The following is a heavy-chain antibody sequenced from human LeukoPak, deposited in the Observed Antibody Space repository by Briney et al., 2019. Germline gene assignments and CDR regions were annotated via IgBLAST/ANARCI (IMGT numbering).Heavy chain of an antibody. CDR2: GYTSGNT. CDR1: GGSIRSYY. D-gene: IGHD6-19*01. V-gene: IGHV4-4*07. Sequence: SETLSLTCTVSGGSIRSYYWSWIRQPAGKGLEWIGRGYTSGNTNYNPSLKSRVTMSEDTSKNQISLKLSSVTAADTAVYYCARDPTIAVAGTGFDYWGQGTLVSVSS. J-gene: IGHJ4*02. CDR3: ARDPTIAVAGTGFDY.